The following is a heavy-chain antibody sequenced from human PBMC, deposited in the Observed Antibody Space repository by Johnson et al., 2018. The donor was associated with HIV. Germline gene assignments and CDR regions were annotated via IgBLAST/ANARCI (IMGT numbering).Heavy chain of an antibody. V-gene: IGHV3-30*14. J-gene: IGHJ3*02. CDR1: GFTFSSYA. D-gene: IGHD6-13*01. Sequence: VQLVESGGGVVQPGRSLRLSCAASGFTFSSYAMHWVRQAPGKGLEWVAVISYDGSNKYYTDSLKGRFTMSRDNSKNTLYLQMNSLRAEDTAVYYCARDRLGQQLVYAFDIWGQGTMVTVSS. CDR3: ARDRLGQQLVYAFDI. CDR2: ISYDGSNK.